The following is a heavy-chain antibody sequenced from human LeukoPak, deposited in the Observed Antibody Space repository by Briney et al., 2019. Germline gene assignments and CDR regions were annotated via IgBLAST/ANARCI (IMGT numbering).Heavy chain of an antibody. CDR1: GISFRSYG. D-gene: IGHD6-19*01. Sequence: PGGSLRLSCAASGISFRSYGMHWVRQAPGKGLEWVTFIWYDGSNKYYADSVKGRFTISRDNSKNTLYLQMNSLRAEDTAVYYCAKDAAAVAGTSGDYWGQGTLVTVSS. CDR3: AKDAAAVAGTSGDY. V-gene: IGHV3-30*02. CDR2: IWYDGSNK. J-gene: IGHJ4*02.